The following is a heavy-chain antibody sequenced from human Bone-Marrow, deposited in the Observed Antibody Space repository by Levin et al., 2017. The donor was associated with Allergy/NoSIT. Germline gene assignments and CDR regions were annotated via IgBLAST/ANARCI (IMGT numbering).Heavy chain of an antibody. Sequence: GESLKISCAASGFTFSSYAMSWVRQAPGKGLEWVSAISGSGGSTYYADSVKGRFTISRDNSKNTLYLQMNSLRAEDTAVYYCAKDQGTMVRGVWADYWGQGTLVTVSS. D-gene: IGHD3-10*01. CDR1: GFTFSSYA. V-gene: IGHV3-23*01. CDR2: ISGSGGST. J-gene: IGHJ4*02. CDR3: AKDQGTMVRGVWADY.